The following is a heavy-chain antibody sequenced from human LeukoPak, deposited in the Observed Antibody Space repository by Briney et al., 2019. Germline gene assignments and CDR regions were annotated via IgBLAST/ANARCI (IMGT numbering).Heavy chain of an antibody. CDR1: GFSFSDYY. D-gene: IGHD6-19*01. J-gene: IGHJ4*01. CDR2: ISSSSSYT. V-gene: IGHV3-11*03. Sequence: GESLRLSCAASGFSFSDYYMSWIRQAPGKGLEWVSYISSSSSYTNYADSVKGRFTISRDNPKNSLYLQMNSLRAEDTAVYYCARLVGGYSSGWSYFDYWGHGTLVTFSS. CDR3: ARLVGGYSSGWSYFDY.